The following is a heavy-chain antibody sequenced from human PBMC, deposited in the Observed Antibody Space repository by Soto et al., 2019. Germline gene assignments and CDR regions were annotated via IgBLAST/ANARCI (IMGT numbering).Heavy chain of an antibody. CDR1: GFIFSDYS. V-gene: IGHV3-23*01. CDR2: ISGSGESI. Sequence: GGSLRLSCAASGFIFSDYSMTWVRQAPGKGLEWVSGISGSGESIYYADSVEGRFTISRDNSKNTLYLQMNSLRGEDTAVYYCARDRHGSDWYTYYFYTLAVWGQGTTVTVSS. J-gene: IGHJ6*02. CDR3: ARDRHGSDWYTYYFYTLAV. D-gene: IGHD6-13*01.